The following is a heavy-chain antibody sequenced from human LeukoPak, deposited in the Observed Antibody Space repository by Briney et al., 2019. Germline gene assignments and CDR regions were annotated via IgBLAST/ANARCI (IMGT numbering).Heavy chain of an antibody. J-gene: IGHJ4*02. Sequence: PGGSLRLSCAASGFTFNKYGMIWVRQAPGKGLEWVSSIGGRDGRTYYADSVKGRFTVSRDNTKNTLYLQLDSLRVEDTGLYYCAKTDIGLVVAGTLDSWGQGTQVTVFS. CDR2: IGGRDGRT. V-gene: IGHV3-23*01. CDR1: GFTFNKYG. CDR3: AKTDIGLVVAGTLDS. D-gene: IGHD2-15*01.